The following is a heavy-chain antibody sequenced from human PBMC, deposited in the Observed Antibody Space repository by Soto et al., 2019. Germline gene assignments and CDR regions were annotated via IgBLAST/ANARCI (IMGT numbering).Heavy chain of an antibody. V-gene: IGHV4-59*01. CDR1: GGSISSYY. Sequence: SETLSLTCTVSGGSISSYYWSWIRQPPGKGLEWIGYIYYSGSTNYNPSLKSRVTISVDTSKNQFSLKLSSVTAADTAVYCCARGLRAQTYDFWSGYYFPNWGQGTLVTVSS. CDR3: ARGLRAQTYDFWSGYYFPN. D-gene: IGHD3-3*01. J-gene: IGHJ4*02. CDR2: IYYSGST.